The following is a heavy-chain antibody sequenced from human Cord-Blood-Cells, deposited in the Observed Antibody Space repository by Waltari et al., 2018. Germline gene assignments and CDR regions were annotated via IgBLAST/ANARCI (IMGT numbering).Heavy chain of an antibody. CDR1: GFTFSSYA. CDR3: ARENYDFWSGYYDAFDI. D-gene: IGHD3-3*01. V-gene: IGHV3-30-3*01. J-gene: IGHJ3*02. Sequence: QVQLVESGGGVVQPGRSLRLSCAASGFTFSSYAMPWVRQAPGQGLEWVAVISYDGSNKYYADSVKGRFTISRDNSKNTLYLQMNSLRAEDTAVYYCARENYDFWSGYYDAFDIWGQGTMVTVSS. CDR2: ISYDGSNK.